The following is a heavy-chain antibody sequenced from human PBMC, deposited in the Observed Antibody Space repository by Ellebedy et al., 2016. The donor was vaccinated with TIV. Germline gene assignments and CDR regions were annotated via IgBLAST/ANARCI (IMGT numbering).Heavy chain of an antibody. CDR1: GYSFPTYW. D-gene: IGHD4-11*01. Sequence: GESLKISCKGSGYSFPTYWIGWVRQIPGKGLEWMGIIYPGDSETTYRPSFQGQVTISVDKSISTAYMQWSSLKASDTAMYYCARQDDNYDWSDTWGQGTLVTVSS. CDR3: ARQDDNYDWSDT. CDR2: IYPGDSET. V-gene: IGHV5-51*01. J-gene: IGHJ5*02.